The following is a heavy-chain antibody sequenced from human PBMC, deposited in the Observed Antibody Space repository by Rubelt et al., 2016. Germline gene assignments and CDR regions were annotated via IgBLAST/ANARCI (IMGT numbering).Heavy chain of an antibody. CDR3: ARVAAAAAEY. CDR1: GYTFTSYG. J-gene: IGHJ4*02. Sequence: QVQLVQSGAEVKKPGASVKVSCKASGYTFTSYGISWVRQAPGQGPEWMGRINPNSGGTNYAQKFQDRVTMTRDTSVSTAYMELSRLSSDDTAVYFCARVAAAAAEYWGQGTLVTVSS. D-gene: IGHD6-13*01. V-gene: IGHV1-2*06. CDR2: INPNSGGT.